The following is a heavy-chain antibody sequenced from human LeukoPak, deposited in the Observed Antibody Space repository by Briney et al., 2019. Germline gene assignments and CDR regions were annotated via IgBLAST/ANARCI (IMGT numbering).Heavy chain of an antibody. J-gene: IGHJ4*02. CDR2: ISGTGGST. CDR3: AKDRSFLAAAGAFAY. Sequence: GGSLRLSCAASGFTFSSYAMSWVRQAPGKGLEWVSAISGTGGSTYYADSVKGRFTISRDNSKNTLYLQMNSLRAEDTALYYCAKDRSFLAAAGAFAYWGQGTLVTVSS. V-gene: IGHV3-23*01. CDR1: GFTFSSYA. D-gene: IGHD6-13*01.